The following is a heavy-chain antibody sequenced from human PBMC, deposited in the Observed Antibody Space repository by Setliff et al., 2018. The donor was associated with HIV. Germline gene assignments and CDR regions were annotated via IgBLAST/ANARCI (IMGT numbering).Heavy chain of an antibody. CDR1: GYTFTSYA. CDR2: INADNGDT. CDR3: ARDLGINPQGWFDP. J-gene: IGHJ5*02. V-gene: IGHV1-3*01. D-gene: IGHD3-16*01. Sequence: ASVKVSCKASGYTFTSYAMHWVRQAPGQRLEWMGWINADNGDTKYSQKFQGRVTMTTDTSTSTAYMELRSLRSDDTAVYYCARDLGINPQGWFDPWGQGTLVTVSS.